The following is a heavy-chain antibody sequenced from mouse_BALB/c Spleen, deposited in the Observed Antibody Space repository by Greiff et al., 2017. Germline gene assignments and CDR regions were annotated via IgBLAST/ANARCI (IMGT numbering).Heavy chain of an antibody. J-gene: IGHJ4*01. CDR2: INPSTGYT. CDR1: GYTFTSYW. CDR3: ARWEYDGGLYAMDY. V-gene: IGHV1-7*01. Sequence: QVQLQQSGAELAKPGASVKMSCKASGYTFTSYWMHWVKQRPGQGLEWIGYINPSTGYTEYNQKFKDKATLTADKSSSTAYMQLSSLTSEDSAVYYCARWEYDGGLYAMDYWGQGTSVTVSS. D-gene: IGHD2-14*01.